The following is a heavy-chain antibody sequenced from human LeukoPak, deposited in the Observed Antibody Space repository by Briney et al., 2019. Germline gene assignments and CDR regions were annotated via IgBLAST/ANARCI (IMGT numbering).Heavy chain of an antibody. J-gene: IGHJ3*02. V-gene: IGHV3-7*03. Sequence: TGGSLRLSCAASGFTFSSYWMSWVRQAPGKGLEWVANIKQDGSEKYYVDSVKGRFTISRDNAKNSLYLQMNSLRAEDTAVYYCARGPKKYYYDSSGAFDIWGQGTMVTVSS. CDR2: IKQDGSEK. CDR3: ARGPKKYYYDSSGAFDI. D-gene: IGHD3-22*01. CDR1: GFTFSSYW.